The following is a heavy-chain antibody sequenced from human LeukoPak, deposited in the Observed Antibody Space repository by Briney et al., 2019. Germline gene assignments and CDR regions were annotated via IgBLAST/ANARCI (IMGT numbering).Heavy chain of an antibody. Sequence: GGSLRLSCAASGFTFSSYWMSWVRQSPGKGLEWAANIKEDGSQKYYVDSVKGRFTISRDNAKNSLYLQMNSLRGEDTAVYYCARGPTRSDYWGQGTLVTVSS. CDR1: GFTFSSYW. CDR3: ARGPTRSDY. J-gene: IGHJ4*02. V-gene: IGHV3-7*04. CDR2: IKEDGSQK.